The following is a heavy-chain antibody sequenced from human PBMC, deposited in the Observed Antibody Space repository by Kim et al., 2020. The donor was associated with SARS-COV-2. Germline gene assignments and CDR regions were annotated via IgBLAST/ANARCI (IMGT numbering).Heavy chain of an antibody. D-gene: IGHD6-6*01. J-gene: IGHJ4*02. CDR3: ARVRRIKTSIAARYFDY. V-gene: IGHV1-46*01. CDR1: GYTFTSYY. CDR2: INPSGGST. Sequence: ASVNVSCKASGYTFTSYYMHWVRQAPGQGLEWMGIINPSGGSTSYAQKFQGRVTMTRDTSTSTVYMELSSLRSEDTAVYYCARVRRIKTSIAARYFDYWGQGTLVTVSS.